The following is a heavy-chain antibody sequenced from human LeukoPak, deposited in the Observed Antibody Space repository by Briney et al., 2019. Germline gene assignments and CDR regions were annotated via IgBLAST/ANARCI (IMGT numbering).Heavy chain of an antibody. Sequence: SETLSLTCTVSGGSISTSSYYWGWVRQPPGKGLEWIGNIFYSGSTYYNPSLKSRVTISVDTSKNQFSLKLSSVTAADTAVYYCARVLATAAGHWGQGTLVTVSS. J-gene: IGHJ1*01. CDR2: IFYSGST. CDR1: GGSISTSSYY. D-gene: IGHD4-17*01. V-gene: IGHV4-39*07. CDR3: ARVLATAAGH.